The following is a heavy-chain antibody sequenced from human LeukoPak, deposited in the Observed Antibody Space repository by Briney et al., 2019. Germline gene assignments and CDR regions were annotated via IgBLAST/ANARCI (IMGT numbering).Heavy chain of an antibody. CDR2: IDSSGSM. CDR1: GASINSGGYF. J-gene: IGHJ6*02. V-gene: IGHV4-31*03. CDR3: ARAAFFGSGSYGMDV. D-gene: IGHD3-10*01. Sequence: PSETLSLTCSVFGASINSGGYFWSWIRQHPEKGLEWIGHIDSSGSMFSNPSLRGRVTLSVDTSMNHFSLKLSSVTAADTAVYYCARAAFFGSGSYGMDVWGQGTTVTVSS.